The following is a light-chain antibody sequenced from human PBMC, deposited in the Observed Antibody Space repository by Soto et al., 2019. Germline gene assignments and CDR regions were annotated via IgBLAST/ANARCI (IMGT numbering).Light chain of an antibody. CDR3: MHAIQTPIT. V-gene: IGKV2-28*01. J-gene: IGKJ5*01. Sequence: DTVLTQSPLSLPVTPGEPASIACSAIHSFLHSNRYNYLDWYLQKPGQSPQLLIYWGSNRASGVPDRFSGRGSGKDFTLKISRVEAEDVGVYYCMHAIQTPITFGQGTRLEI. CDR1: HSFLHSNRYNY. CDR2: WGS.